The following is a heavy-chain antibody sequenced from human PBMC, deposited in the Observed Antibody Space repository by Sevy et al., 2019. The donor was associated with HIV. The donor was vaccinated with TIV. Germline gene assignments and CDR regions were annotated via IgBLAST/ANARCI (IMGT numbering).Heavy chain of an antibody. D-gene: IGHD2-15*01. CDR3: AKDRGFFSGGSCYIQV. V-gene: IGHV1-18*01. Sequence: ASVKVSCKGSGYPFTSFGISWVRQAPGQGLEWMGWINTNNGNANYSQKYQGRVTMTRDTSTSTAYMELRSLRSDDTAVYYCAKDRGFFSGGSCYIQVWGQCTLVTDSS. CDR1: GYPFTSFG. J-gene: IGHJ1*01. CDR2: INTNNGNA.